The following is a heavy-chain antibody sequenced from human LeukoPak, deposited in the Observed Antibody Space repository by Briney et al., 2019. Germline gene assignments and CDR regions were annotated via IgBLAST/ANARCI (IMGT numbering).Heavy chain of an antibody. Sequence: PGGSLSLSCAASGFTFSGSAMHWVRQPPGKGLEWVGRIRNKANSYATAYAASVKGRFTISRDDSKNTTYLQMNSLKTEDTAVYYCTRQNYGDYCFDYWGQGTLVTVSS. V-gene: IGHV3-73*01. J-gene: IGHJ4*02. CDR2: IRNKANSYAT. D-gene: IGHD4-17*01. CDR3: TRQNYGDYCFDY. CDR1: GFTFSGSA.